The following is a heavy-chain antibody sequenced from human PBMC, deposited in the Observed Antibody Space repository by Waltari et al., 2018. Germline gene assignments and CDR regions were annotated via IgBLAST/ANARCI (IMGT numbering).Heavy chain of an antibody. D-gene: IGHD3-22*01. Sequence: QVQLVQSGAEVKTPGASVKVSCKASGYTFTSSGISWVRQAPGQGLEWMGWISAYNGNTNYAQKLQGRVTMTTDTSTSTAYMELRSLRSDDTAVYYCARDTPTYYYDSTGGIGAFDIWGQGTMVTVSS. CDR1: GYTFTSSG. J-gene: IGHJ3*02. CDR2: ISAYNGNT. V-gene: IGHV1-18*04. CDR3: ARDTPTYYYDSTGGIGAFDI.